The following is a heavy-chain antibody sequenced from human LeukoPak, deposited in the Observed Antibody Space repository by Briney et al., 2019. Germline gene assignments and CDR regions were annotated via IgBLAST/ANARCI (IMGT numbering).Heavy chain of an antibody. Sequence: PGGSLRLSCAASGFTFSSYAMHWVRQAPGKGLEYVSAISSNGGSTYYANSVKGRFTISRDNSKNTLYLQMGSLRAEDTAVYYCARSLPGGDYAYYFDYWGQGTLVTVSS. J-gene: IGHJ4*02. CDR3: ARSLPGGDYAYYFDY. CDR1: GFTFSSYA. CDR2: ISSNGGST. V-gene: IGHV3-64*01. D-gene: IGHD4-17*01.